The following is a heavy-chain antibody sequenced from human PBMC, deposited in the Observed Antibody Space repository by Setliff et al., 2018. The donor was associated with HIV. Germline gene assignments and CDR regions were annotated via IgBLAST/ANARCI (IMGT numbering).Heavy chain of an antibody. CDR3: ARRGDSSGYYDAFDV. V-gene: IGHV4-61*09. D-gene: IGHD3-22*01. Sequence: PSETLSLTCSVSGGSISSGSYYWTWIRQPAGKGPEWIGHIYTNGYTNYNPSLKSRVTISVDTSKNQFSLRLTSVTAADTAVYYCARRGDSSGYYDAFDVWGQGTKVTVSS. J-gene: IGHJ3*01. CDR2: IYTNGYT. CDR1: GGSISSGSYY.